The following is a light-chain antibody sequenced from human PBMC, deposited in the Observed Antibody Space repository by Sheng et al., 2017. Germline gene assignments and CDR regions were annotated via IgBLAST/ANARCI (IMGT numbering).Light chain of an antibody. CDR1: QSISNS. J-gene: IGKJ1*01. CDR2: TAS. CDR3: LQHNSYPRT. V-gene: IGKV1-5*03. Sequence: DIPMTQSPSTLSASVGDRVTITCRASQSISNSLAWYQQKPGKAPKLLIYTASTLDSGVPSRFSGSGSGTEFTLTISSLQPEDFATYYCLQHNSYPRTFGQGTKVEIK.